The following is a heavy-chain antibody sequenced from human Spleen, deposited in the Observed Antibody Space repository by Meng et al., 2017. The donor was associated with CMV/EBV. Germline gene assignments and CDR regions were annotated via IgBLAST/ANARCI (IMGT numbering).Heavy chain of an antibody. Sequence: ASVKVSCKASGYTFTSYAMNWVRQAPGQGLEWMGWINTNTGNPTYAQGFTGRFVFSLDTSVSTAYLQICSLKAEDTAVYYCARSGSSPYYYYYYGMDVWGQGTTVTVSS. D-gene: IGHD1-26*01. CDR2: INTNTGNP. CDR1: GYTFTSYA. CDR3: ARSGSSPYYYYYYGMDV. V-gene: IGHV7-4-1*01. J-gene: IGHJ6*02.